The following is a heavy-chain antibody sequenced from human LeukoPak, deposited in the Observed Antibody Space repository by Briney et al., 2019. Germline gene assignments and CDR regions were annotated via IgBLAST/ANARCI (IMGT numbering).Heavy chain of an antibody. CDR3: ARGRNYFPIDY. D-gene: IGHD2/OR15-2a*01. CDR2: TYSGGNT. J-gene: IGHJ4*02. CDR1: GSTVSSSH. V-gene: IGHV3-53*01. Sequence: PGGSLRLSCAASGSTVSSSHMTWVRQTPGKGLEWVSVTYSGGNTDYADSVKGRFTISRDNSKNTLYLQTSSLRVEDTAIYYCARGRNYFPIDYWGQGTFVIVSS.